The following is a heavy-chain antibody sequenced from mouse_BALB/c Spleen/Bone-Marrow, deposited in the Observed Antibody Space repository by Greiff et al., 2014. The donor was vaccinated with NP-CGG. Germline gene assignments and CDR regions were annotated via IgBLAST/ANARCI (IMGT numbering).Heavy chain of an antibody. Sequence: VQLKQSGAELVKPGASVKLSCTASGFNIKDTYMHRVKQRPEQGLEGIGRIDPANGNTKYDPKFQGKATITADTSSNTAYLQLSSLTSEDTAVYYCASYYYGSSSFAYWGQGTMVTVSA. CDR2: IDPANGNT. CDR1: GFNIKDTY. D-gene: IGHD1-1*01. V-gene: IGHV14-3*02. J-gene: IGHJ3*01. CDR3: ASYYYGSSSFAY.